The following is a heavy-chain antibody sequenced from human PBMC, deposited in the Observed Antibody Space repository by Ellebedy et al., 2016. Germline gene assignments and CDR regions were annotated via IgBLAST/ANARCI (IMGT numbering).Heavy chain of an antibody. CDR3: ARAVYGMGWFDP. CDR2: INAGNGNT. Sequence: ASVKVSCKASGYTFTSYAMHWVRQAPGQRLEWMGWINAGNGNTKYSQKFQGRVTITRDTSANTAYMELSSLRSEDTAVYYCARAVYGMGWFDPWGQGTLVTVSS. D-gene: IGHD2-8*01. V-gene: IGHV1-3*01. CDR1: GYTFTSYA. J-gene: IGHJ5*02.